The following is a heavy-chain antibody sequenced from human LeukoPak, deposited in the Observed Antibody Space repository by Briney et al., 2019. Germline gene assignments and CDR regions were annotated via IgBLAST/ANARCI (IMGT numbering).Heavy chain of an antibody. CDR2: IYYSGST. J-gene: IGHJ6*03. Sequence: SETLSLACTVSGGSISSSSYYWGWIRQPPGKGLEWIGSIYYSGSTYYNPSLKSRVTISVDPSKNQFSLKLSSVTAADTAVYYCARHSGYSYGYAYYYYYMDVWGKGTTVTVSS. D-gene: IGHD5-18*01. V-gene: IGHV4-39*01. CDR1: GGSISSSSYY. CDR3: ARHSGYSYGYAYYYYYMDV.